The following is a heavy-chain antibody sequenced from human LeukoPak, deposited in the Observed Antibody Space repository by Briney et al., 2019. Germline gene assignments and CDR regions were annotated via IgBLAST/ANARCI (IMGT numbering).Heavy chain of an antibody. J-gene: IGHJ4*02. CDR1: GGSISSYY. CDR2: IYYSGST. CDR3: ASNKGQWLFSD. Sequence: SETLSLTCTVSGGSISSYYWSWIRQPPGKGLEWIGNIYYSGSTNYNPSLKSRVTISMDTSKNQFSLRLSSVTAADTAVYYCASNKGQWLFSDWGQGTLVTVSS. D-gene: IGHD6-19*01. V-gene: IGHV4-59*08.